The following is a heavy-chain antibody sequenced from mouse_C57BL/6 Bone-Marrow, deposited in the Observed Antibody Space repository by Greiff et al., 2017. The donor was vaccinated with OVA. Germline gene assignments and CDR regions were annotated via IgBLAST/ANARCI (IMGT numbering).Heavy chain of an antibody. D-gene: IGHD4-1*01. V-gene: IGHV3-6*01. J-gene: IGHJ2*01. CDR2: ISYDGSN. Sequence: EVKLMESGPGLVKPSQSLSLTCSVTGYSITSGYYWNWIRQFPGNKLEWMGYISYDGSNNYNPSLKNRRSITRDTSKNQFFLKLNSVTTEDTATYYCAREATGTGGYYFDYWGQGTTLTVSS. CDR3: AREATGTGGYYFDY. CDR1: GYSITSGYY.